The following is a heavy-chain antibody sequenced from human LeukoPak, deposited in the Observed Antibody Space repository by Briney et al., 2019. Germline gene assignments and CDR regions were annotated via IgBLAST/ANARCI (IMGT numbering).Heavy chain of an antibody. V-gene: IGHV3-48*03. CDR2: FAGSDTTT. D-gene: IGHD3-22*01. Sequence: PGGSLRLSCAASGFDFSAYEMNWVRQAPGKGLEWVSYFAGSDTTTYYADSVKGRFTISRDNSRNTLYLQMNSLRAEDTAIYYCVKDLGAALYDNSGPRGYYYYYMDVWGKGTTVTVSS. CDR1: GFDFSAYE. J-gene: IGHJ6*03. CDR3: VKDLGAALYDNSGPRGYYYYYMDV.